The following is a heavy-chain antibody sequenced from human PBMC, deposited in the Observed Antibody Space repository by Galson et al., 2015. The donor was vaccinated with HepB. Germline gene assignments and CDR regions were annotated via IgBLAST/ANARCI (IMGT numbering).Heavy chain of an antibody. CDR1: GFTFSSYA. CDR2: ISYDGSNK. D-gene: IGHD4-11*01. Sequence: SLRLSCAASGFTFSSYAMHWVRQAPGKGLEWVAVISYDGSNKYYADSVKGRFTISRDNSKNTLYLQMNSLRAEDTAVYYCARGVSRGLQDLRDWGQGTLVTVSS. CDR3: ARGVSRGLQDLRD. J-gene: IGHJ4*02. V-gene: IGHV3-30-3*01.